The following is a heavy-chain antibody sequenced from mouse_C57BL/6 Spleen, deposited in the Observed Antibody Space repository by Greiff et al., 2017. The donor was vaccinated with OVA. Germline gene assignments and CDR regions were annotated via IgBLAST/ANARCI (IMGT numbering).Heavy chain of an antibody. CDR2: ISDGGSYT. CDR3: ARDQGYDGNYCAMGY. V-gene: IGHV5-4*03. Sequence: EVKLMESGGGLVKPGGSLKLSCAASGFTFSSYAMSWVRQTPEKRLEWVATISDGGSYTYYPDNVKGRFTISRDNAKNNLYLQKGHLESENTAMYCCARDQGYDGNYCAMGYWGQGTSVTVSS. J-gene: IGHJ4*01. CDR1: GFTFSSYA. D-gene: IGHD2-2*01.